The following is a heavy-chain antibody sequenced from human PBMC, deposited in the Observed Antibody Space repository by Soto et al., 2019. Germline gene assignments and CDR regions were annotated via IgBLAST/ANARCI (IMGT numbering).Heavy chain of an antibody. CDR2: IFSNDEK. CDR1: GFSLSNARMG. J-gene: IGHJ5*02. CDR3: ARILEDTASAGWFDP. D-gene: IGHD5-18*01. V-gene: IGHV2-26*01. Sequence: QVTLKESGPVLVQPTEPLTLTCTVSGFSLSNARMGVSWIRQPPGKALEWLAHIFSNDEKSYSTSLKSRLTISKDTSKSQVVLTMTNMDPVDTATYYCARILEDTASAGWFDPWGQGTLVTVSS.